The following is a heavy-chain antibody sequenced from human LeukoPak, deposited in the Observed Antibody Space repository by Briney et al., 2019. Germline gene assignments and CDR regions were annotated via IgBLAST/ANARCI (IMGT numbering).Heavy chain of an antibody. V-gene: IGHV3-33*01. CDR3: ARRSGDAFDI. CDR1: GFTFSSYG. D-gene: IGHD6-25*01. CDR2: IWYDGSNK. J-gene: IGHJ3*02. Sequence: GGSLRLSCAVSGFTFSSYGMHRVRQAPGKGLEWVAVIWYDGSNKYYADSVKGRFTISRDNSKNTLYLQMNSLRAEDTAVYYCARRSGDAFDIWGQGTMVTVSS.